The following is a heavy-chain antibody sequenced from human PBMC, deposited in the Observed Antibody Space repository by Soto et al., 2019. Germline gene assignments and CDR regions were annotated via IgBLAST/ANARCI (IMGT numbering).Heavy chain of an antibody. CDR3: ARGGGVYGDYYVMDY. V-gene: IGHV4-31*03. Sequence: QVQLQESGPGLVKPSQTLSLTCTVSGGSISSGGYYWSWIRQHPGKGLEWIGYIYYSGSTYYNPSLKSRVTIAVDTSKNQFSLKLSSVTAADTAVYYCARGGGVYGDYYVMDYWGQGTLVTVSS. CDR1: GGSISSGGYY. J-gene: IGHJ4*02. D-gene: IGHD4-17*01. CDR2: IYYSGST.